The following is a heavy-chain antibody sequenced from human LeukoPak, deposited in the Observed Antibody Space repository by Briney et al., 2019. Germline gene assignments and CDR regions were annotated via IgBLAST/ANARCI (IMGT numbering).Heavy chain of an antibody. V-gene: IGHV4-59*01. J-gene: IGHJ6*03. CDR1: GGSISSYY. Sequence: SETLSLTCTVSGGSISSYYWSWIRQPPGKGLEWIGYIYYSGSTNYNPSLKSRVTISVDTSKNQFSLKLSSVTAADTAVYYCARERVEYCSSTSCYTYYYYMDVWGKGTTVTVSS. CDR2: IYYSGST. CDR3: ARERVEYCSSTSCYTYYYYMDV. D-gene: IGHD2-2*02.